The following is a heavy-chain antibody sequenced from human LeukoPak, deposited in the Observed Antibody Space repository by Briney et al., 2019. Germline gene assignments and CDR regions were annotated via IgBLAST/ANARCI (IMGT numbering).Heavy chain of an antibody. J-gene: IGHJ4*02. V-gene: IGHV4-59*05. D-gene: IGHD3-9*01. Sequence: SETLSLTCTVSGGSISSYYWSWIRQPPGKGLEWIGSIYYSGSTYYNPSLKSRVTISVDTSKNQFSLKLSSVTAADTAVYYCARGYYDILTGYYTSFDYWGQGTLVTVSS. CDR3: ARGYYDILTGYYTSFDY. CDR2: IYYSGST. CDR1: GGSISSYY.